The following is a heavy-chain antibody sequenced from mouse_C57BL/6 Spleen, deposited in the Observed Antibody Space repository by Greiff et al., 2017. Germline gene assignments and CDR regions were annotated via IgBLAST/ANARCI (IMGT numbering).Heavy chain of an antibody. V-gene: IGHV5-17*01. Sequence: EVKVVESGGGLVKPGGSLKLSCAASGFTFSDYGMHWVRQAPEKGLEWVAYISSGSSTIYYADTVKGRFTISRDNAKNTLFLQMTRLRSEDTAMYYGARKDYAYYAMDYWGQGTSVTVSS. CDR3: ARKDYAYYAMDY. CDR1: GFTFSDYG. D-gene: IGHD2-4*01. CDR2: ISSGSSTI. J-gene: IGHJ4*01.